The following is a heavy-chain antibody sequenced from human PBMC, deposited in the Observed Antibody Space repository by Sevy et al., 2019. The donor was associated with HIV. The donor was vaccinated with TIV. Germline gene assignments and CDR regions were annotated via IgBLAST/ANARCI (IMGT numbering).Heavy chain of an antibody. J-gene: IGHJ4*02. Sequence: SETLSLTCIVSGDSISSSSYYWGWIRQPPGKGLEWIASISYSGNTYNNPSLKSRTTMSIDTSKNQFFLTLNSVTAPDAAVYYCARSNPYYDFWSGYMTSGYFDFWGPGTLVTVSS. CDR3: ARSNPYYDFWSGYMTSGYFDF. CDR1: GDSISSSSYY. CDR2: ISYSGNT. D-gene: IGHD3-3*01. V-gene: IGHV4-39*01.